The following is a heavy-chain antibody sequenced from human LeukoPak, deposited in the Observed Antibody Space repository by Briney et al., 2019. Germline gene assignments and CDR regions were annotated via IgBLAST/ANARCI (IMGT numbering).Heavy chain of an antibody. CDR1: GGSISSYY. D-gene: IGHD3-22*01. V-gene: IGHV4-59*01. Sequence: PSETLSLTCTVSGGSISSYYWSWIRQPPGKGLEWIGYIYYSGSTNYNPSLKSRVAISVDTSKNQFSLKLSSVTAADTAVYYCARDPRGGSVDSSGYITGFDYRGQGTLVTVSS. CDR2: IYYSGST. CDR3: ARDPRGGSVDSSGYITGFDY. J-gene: IGHJ4*02.